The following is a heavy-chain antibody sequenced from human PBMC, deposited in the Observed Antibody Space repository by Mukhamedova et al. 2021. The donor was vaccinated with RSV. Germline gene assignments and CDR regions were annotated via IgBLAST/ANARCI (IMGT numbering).Heavy chain of an antibody. V-gene: IGHV3-30-3*01. Sequence: SIYAMHWVRQAPGKGLEWVAVISHDGATKYHAESVKGRLIISRDNSENTLYLQMHSLRVEDTAVYYCARPYDYWSGNFGAGWFD. CDR3: ARPYDYWSGNFGAGWFD. CDR2: ISHDGATK. CDR1: SIYA. J-gene: IGHJ5*02. D-gene: IGHD3-3*01.